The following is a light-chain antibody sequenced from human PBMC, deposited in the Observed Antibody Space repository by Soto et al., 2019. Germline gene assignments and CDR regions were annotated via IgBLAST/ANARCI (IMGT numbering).Light chain of an antibody. CDR1: QSLSSN. CDR2: GAS. CDR3: QQYNGWPPL. J-gene: IGKJ3*01. V-gene: IGKV3-15*01. Sequence: ERVMTQSPATLSVSPGERATLSCRASQSLSSNLAWYQQKPGQAPRLLIYGASTRATGIPVRFSGSGSGTEFTLTISSLQSEDFAVYYCQQYNGWPPLFGPGTKVDIK.